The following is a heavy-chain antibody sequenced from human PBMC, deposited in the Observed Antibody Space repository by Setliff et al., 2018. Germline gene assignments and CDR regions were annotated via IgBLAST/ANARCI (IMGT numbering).Heavy chain of an antibody. Sequence: PGGSLRLSCAASGFDFSYYYMSWARQPPGKGLEWISKISGRGSTIYYADSVRGRFTISRDNAKNSLYLQMNSLRAEDTAMYYCARDGVMYGMDVWGQGTTVTVSS. CDR1: GFDFSYYY. CDR2: ISGRGSTI. J-gene: IGHJ6*02. V-gene: IGHV3-11*04. D-gene: IGHD2-8*01. CDR3: ARDGVMYGMDV.